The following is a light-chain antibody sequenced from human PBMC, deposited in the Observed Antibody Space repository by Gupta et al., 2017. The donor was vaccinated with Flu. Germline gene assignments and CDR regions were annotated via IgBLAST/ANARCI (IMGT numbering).Light chain of an antibody. CDR2: END. CDR1: SNIGKKY. CDR3: GAWDDSLYTML. V-gene: IGLV1-51*02. Sequence: SNIGKKYVSWYQQFPGIAPKLLIYENDKRPSGIPDRFSGSKSGTSATLGITGLQTGDEADYYCGAWDDSLYTMLFGGGTKLTVL. J-gene: IGLJ3*02.